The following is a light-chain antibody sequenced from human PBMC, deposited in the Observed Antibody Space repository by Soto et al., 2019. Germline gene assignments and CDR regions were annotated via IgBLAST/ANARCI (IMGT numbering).Light chain of an antibody. CDR3: AAWDDRLNGYV. J-gene: IGLJ1*01. V-gene: IGLV2-11*01. CDR1: SSDVGGYHY. Sequence: QSVLTQPRSVSGSPGQSVTLSCTGTSSDVGGYHYVSWYQHHPGKAPKIIIFDVNKRPSGVPDRFSGSKSGNTASLTISGLQTEDEADYYCAAWDDRLNGYVFGTGTKLTVL. CDR2: DVN.